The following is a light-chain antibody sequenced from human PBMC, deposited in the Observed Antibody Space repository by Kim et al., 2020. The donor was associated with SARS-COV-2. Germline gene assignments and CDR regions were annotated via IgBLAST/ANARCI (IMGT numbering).Light chain of an antibody. CDR3: QQYDSDSGT. J-gene: IGKJ1*01. V-gene: IGKV1-5*03. CDR2: RAS. Sequence: DIQMTQSPSTVSASVGDTVTITCRASQSVSTWLAWYQQKAGKAPKLLIYRASSLESGVSSRFSGSGLGTEFTLTISSLQPDDFATYYCQQYDSDSGTFGQGTKLEI. CDR1: QSVSTW.